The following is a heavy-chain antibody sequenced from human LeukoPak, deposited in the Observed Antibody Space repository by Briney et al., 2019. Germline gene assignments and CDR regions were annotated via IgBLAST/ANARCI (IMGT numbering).Heavy chain of an antibody. D-gene: IGHD6-19*01. CDR1: GGSISSGDYY. Sequence: PSQTLSLTCTVSGGSISSGDYYWSWIHQPPGKGLEWIGYIYYSGSTYYNPSLKSRVTISVDTSKNQFSLKLSSVTAADTAVYYCARDQPTGAGTDYWGQGTLVTVSS. J-gene: IGHJ4*02. CDR3: ARDQPTGAGTDY. CDR2: IYYSGST. V-gene: IGHV4-30-4*08.